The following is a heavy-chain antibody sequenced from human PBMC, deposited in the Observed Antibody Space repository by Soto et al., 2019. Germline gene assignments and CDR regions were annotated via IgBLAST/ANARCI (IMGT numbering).Heavy chain of an antibody. CDR1: GYTFTSYY. D-gene: IGHD3-22*01. J-gene: IGHJ4*02. Sequence: ASVKVSCKASGYTFTSYYMHWVRQAPGQGLEWMGIINPSGGSTSYAQKFQGRVTMTRDTSTSTVYMELSSLRSEDTAVYYCARDGLYYYDSSGYYLDHWGQGTLVTVSS. CDR2: INPSGGST. V-gene: IGHV1-46*01. CDR3: ARDGLYYYDSSGYYLDH.